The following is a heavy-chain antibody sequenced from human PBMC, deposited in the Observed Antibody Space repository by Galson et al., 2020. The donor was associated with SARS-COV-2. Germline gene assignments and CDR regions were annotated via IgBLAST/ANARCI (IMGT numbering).Heavy chain of an antibody. J-gene: IGHJ4*02. CDR3: ARGAGAWFGELLDY. D-gene: IGHD3-10*01. V-gene: IGHV7-4-1*02. CDR1: GYTFNNYA. CDR2: INTNPGNP. Sequence: ASVKVSCKASGYTFNNYALNWVRQAPGQGLEWMAWINTNPGNPTYAQGFTGRFVFSLDTSISTAYLQISSLKAEDTAVYYCARGAGAWFGELLDYWGQGTLVTVSS.